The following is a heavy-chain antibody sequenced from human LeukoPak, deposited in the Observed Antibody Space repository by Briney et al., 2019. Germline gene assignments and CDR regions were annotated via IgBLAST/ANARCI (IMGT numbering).Heavy chain of an antibody. CDR3: ARVVNGYVDY. V-gene: IGHV3-21*06. Sequence: GGSLRLSCAASGFTFSNTSMNWVRQAPGKGLKWVSFISASSNYIYYADSVKGRFTISRDNAQNSLYLQMNSLRAEDTAVYFCARVVNGYVDYWGQGTLVTVSS. J-gene: IGHJ4*02. CDR1: GFTFSNTS. CDR2: ISASSNYI. D-gene: IGHD2-8*01.